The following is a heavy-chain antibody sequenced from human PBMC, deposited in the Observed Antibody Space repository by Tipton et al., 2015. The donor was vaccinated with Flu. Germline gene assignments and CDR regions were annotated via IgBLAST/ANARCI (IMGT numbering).Heavy chain of an antibody. CDR1: GGSISTGGYS. CDR2: IYPSGHA. CDR3: ARLHPVTTFAFDI. J-gene: IGHJ3*02. D-gene: IGHD4-17*01. V-gene: IGHV4-30-2*01. Sequence: TLFLTCAVSGGSISTGGYSWSWIRQPPGKGLEWIGYIYPSGHAYYNPSLKSRVTMSVDMSKNQFSLKLSSLTAADTAVYYCARLHPVTTFAFDIWGRGTMVTVSS.